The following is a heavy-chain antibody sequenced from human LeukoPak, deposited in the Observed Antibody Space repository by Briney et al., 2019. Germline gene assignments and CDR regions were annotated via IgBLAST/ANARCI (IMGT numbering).Heavy chain of an antibody. Sequence: GGSLRLSCAASGFTFDDYGMSWVRQAPGKGLEWVSGINWNGGSTGYADSVKGRFTISRDNAKNSLYLQMNSLRAEDTALYYCARDRKYYDILTGYYTRDYYYYYMDVWGKGTTVTVSS. J-gene: IGHJ6*03. V-gene: IGHV3-20*04. CDR2: INWNGGST. CDR3: ARDRKYYDILTGYYTRDYYYYYMDV. D-gene: IGHD3-9*01. CDR1: GFTFDDYG.